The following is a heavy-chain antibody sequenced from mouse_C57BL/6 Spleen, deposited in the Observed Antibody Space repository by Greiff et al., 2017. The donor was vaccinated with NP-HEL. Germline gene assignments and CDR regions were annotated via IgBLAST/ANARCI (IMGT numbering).Heavy chain of an antibody. V-gene: IGHV5-17*01. Sequence: DVKLVESGGGLVKPGGSLKLSCAASGFTFSDYGMHWVRQAPEKGLEWVAYISSGSSTIYYADTVKGRFTISRDNAKNTLFLQMTSLRSEDTAMYYCANYYGSSYENMDYWGQGTSVTVSS. CDR3: ANYYGSSYENMDY. CDR2: ISSGSSTI. J-gene: IGHJ4*01. CDR1: GFTFSDYG. D-gene: IGHD1-1*01.